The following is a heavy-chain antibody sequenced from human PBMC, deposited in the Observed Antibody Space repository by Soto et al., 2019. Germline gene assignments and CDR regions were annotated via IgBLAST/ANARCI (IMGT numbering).Heavy chain of an antibody. CDR1: GYNFPYFW. D-gene: IGHD1-1*01. V-gene: IGHV5-10-1*01. J-gene: IGHJ4*02. CDR2: IDPSDSYT. Sequence: GESLKISCEGSGYNFPYFWITWVRQMPGKGLEWMGTIDPSDSYTDYSPSFQGHVSLSADKSSSTAYLQWSSLKASDTAMYYCARHQNLAARLSDLDYWGQGTPVTVSS. CDR3: ARHQNLAARLSDLDY.